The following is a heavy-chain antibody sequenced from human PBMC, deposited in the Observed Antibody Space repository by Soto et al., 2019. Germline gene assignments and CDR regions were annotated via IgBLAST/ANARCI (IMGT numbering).Heavy chain of an antibody. D-gene: IGHD2-15*01. CDR3: ARFRLYCSGGSCFDFDY. CDR1: GGSISSGDYY. CDR2: IYYSGST. J-gene: IGHJ4*02. Sequence: QVQLQESGPGLVKPSQTLSLTCTVSGGSISSGDYYWSWIRQHPGKGLEWIGYIYYSGSTYYDPSLKSRVTISVDTSKNQFSLKLSSVTAAATAVYYCARFRLYCSGGSCFDFDYWGQGTLVTVSS. V-gene: IGHV4-31*03.